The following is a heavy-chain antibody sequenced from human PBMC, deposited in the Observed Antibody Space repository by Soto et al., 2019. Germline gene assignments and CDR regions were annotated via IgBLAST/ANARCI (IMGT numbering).Heavy chain of an antibody. CDR3: SRSLDS. CDR1: GFTFSTYW. Sequence: LRLSCSASGFTFSTYWMDWVRQTPGKGLEWVANISQDGSEKNYVDSVKGRFTISRDNAQNTLYLQMNSLTAEDSSLYYCSRSLDSWGQGTRVTVS. V-gene: IGHV3-7*01. CDR2: ISQDGSEK. J-gene: IGHJ4*02.